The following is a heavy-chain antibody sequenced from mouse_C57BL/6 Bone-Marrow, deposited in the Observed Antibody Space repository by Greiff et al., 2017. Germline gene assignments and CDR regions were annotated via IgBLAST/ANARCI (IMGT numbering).Heavy chain of an antibody. CDR2: IYPGGGYT. CDR3: AREDYEGYYDY. J-gene: IGHJ2*01. Sequence: QVQLKESGAELVRPGTSVKMSCKASGYTFTNYWIGWAKQRPGHGLEWIGDIYPGGGYTNYNEKFKGKATLTADKSSSTAYMQFSSLTSEDSAIYYCAREDYEGYYDYWGQGTTRTVSS. V-gene: IGHV1-63*01. D-gene: IGHD2-3*01. CDR1: GYTFTNYW.